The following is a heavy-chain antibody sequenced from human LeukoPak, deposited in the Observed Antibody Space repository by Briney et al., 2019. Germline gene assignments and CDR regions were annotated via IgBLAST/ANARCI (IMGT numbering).Heavy chain of an antibody. CDR2: IYYSGST. CDR1: GGSISSSSYS. CDR3: ASDRKLETSDYYGMDV. J-gene: IGHJ6*02. D-gene: IGHD1-1*01. Sequence: SETLSLTCTVSGGSISSSSYSWGWIRQPPGQGLEWIGSIYYSGSTYYNPSLKSRVTISVDTSKNQFSLKLSSVTAADTAVYYCASDRKLETSDYYGMDVWGQGTTVTVSS. V-gene: IGHV4-39*01.